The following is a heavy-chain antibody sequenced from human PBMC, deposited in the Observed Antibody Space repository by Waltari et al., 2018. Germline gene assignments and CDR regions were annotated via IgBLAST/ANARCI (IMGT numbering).Heavy chain of an antibody. Sequence: QVQLQESGSGLLKPSETLSLTCGVSGYSINSGYYWGWTRQPPGKGLEWIGTIYHDGATFYNPALKSRLTMSMDTSKNEFSLKLSSVTTADTAVYYCTRQVLGYCTSAPCRRLDSWGQGTLVTVSS. J-gene: IGHJ4*02. CDR2: IYHDGAT. D-gene: IGHD2-2*03. CDR3: TRQVLGYCTSAPCRRLDS. CDR1: GYSINSGYY. V-gene: IGHV4-38-2*01.